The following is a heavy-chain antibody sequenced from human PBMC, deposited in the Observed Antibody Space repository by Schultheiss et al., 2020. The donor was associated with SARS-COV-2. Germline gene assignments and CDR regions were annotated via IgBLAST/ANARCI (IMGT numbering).Heavy chain of an antibody. D-gene: IGHD2-2*01. CDR1: GGSISSYY. V-gene: IGHV4-59*01. CDR2: IYYSGST. CDR3: AGELKVPAAPGYYYYYMDV. J-gene: IGHJ6*03. Sequence: SQTLSLTCTVSGGSISSYYWSWIRQPPGKGLEWIGYIYYSGSTNYNPSLKSRVTISVDTSKNQFSLKLSSVTAADTAVYYCAGELKVPAAPGYYYYYMDVWGKGTTVTVSS.